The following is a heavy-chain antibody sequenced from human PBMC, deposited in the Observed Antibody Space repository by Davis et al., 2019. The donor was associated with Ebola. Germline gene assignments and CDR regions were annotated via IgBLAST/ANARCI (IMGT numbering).Heavy chain of an antibody. D-gene: IGHD6-6*01. J-gene: IGHJ3*02. CDR3: ARAIAARPWDAFDI. CDR2: IIPIFGTA. Sequence: KISCAASGFTFSSYAISWVRQAPGQGLEWMGGIIPIFGTANYAQKFQGRVTITADESTSTAYMELSSLRSEDTAVYYCARAIAARPWDAFDIWGQGTMVTVSS. V-gene: IGHV1-69*01. CDR1: GFTFSSYA.